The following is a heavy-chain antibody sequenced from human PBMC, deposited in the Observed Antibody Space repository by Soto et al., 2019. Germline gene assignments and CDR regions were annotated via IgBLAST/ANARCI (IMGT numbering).Heavy chain of an antibody. CDR2: IYFTGST. Sequence: PSETLSLTCTVSGDTIGSYYWSWIRQPPGKGLEWIGYIYFTGSTNYNPSLKSRVTISVDTSKNQFSLKLSSVTAADTAVYYCARGSCSSASCYTGDYWGQGTLVTVS. CDR1: GDTIGSYY. D-gene: IGHD2-2*02. CDR3: ARGSCSSASCYTGDY. V-gene: IGHV4-59*01. J-gene: IGHJ4*02.